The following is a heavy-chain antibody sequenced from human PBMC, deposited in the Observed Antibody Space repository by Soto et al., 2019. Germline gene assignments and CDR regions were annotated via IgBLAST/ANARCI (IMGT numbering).Heavy chain of an antibody. J-gene: IGHJ6*03. Sequence: GGSLRLSCAASGFTFSSYAMNWVRQAPGKGLEWVSGIGGSGGTTYYADSVKGRFTISRDNSKNTLYLQMNSLRAEDTAVYYWAKRPGNTYHYYMDVWGKGTTVTVS. CDR3: AKRPGNTYHYYMDV. V-gene: IGHV3-23*01. CDR2: IGGSGGTT. CDR1: GFTFSSYA. D-gene: IGHD3-10*01.